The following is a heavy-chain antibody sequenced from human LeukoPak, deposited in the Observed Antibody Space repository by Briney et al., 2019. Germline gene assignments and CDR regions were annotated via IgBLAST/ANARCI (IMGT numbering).Heavy chain of an antibody. D-gene: IGHD2-2*01. V-gene: IGHV4-59*01. CDR1: GGSISSYY. CDR2: IYYSGNT. J-gene: IGHJ5*02. Sequence: SETPSLTCTVSGGSISSYYWSWIRQPPGKGLEWIGYIYYSGNTNYNPSLKSRVTMSVDTSKNQFSLKLSSVTAADTAVYYCARGLGYCSSTTCYPWFGPWGQGTLVTVSS. CDR3: ARGLGYCSSTTCYPWFGP.